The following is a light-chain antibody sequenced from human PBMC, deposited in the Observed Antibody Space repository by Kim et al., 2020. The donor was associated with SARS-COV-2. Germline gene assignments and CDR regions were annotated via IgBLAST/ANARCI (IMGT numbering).Light chain of an antibody. V-gene: IGLV2-14*03. Sequence: QSALTQPASVSGSPGQSITISCTGTSSDVGGYDYVSWYQQHPGKAPKLMIYDVNIRPSGVSDRFSGSKSGNTASLTISGLQSDDEADYYCTSYRSSSTPISGGGTQLTVL. CDR2: DVN. CDR1: SSDVGGYDY. CDR3: TSYRSSSTPI. J-gene: IGLJ2*01.